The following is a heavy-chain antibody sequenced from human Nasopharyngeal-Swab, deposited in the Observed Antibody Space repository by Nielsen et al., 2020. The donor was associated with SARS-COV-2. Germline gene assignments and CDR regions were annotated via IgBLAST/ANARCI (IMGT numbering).Heavy chain of an antibody. D-gene: IGHD5-18*01. Sequence: GESLKISCAASEFTFSSYWMSWVRQAPGKGLEWVANIKQDGSEKYYVDSVKGRFTISRDNAKNSLYLQMNSLRAEDTAVYYCARYSYGYHYYYYMDVWGKGTTVTVSS. V-gene: IGHV3-7*01. CDR2: IKQDGSEK. CDR1: EFTFSSYW. CDR3: ARYSYGYHYYYYMDV. J-gene: IGHJ6*03.